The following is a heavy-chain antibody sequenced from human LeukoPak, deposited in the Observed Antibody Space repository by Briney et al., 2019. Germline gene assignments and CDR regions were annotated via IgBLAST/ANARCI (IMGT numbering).Heavy chain of an antibody. D-gene: IGHD3-10*01. CDR3: ARGRVRAMVRGLTKGYFDY. J-gene: IGHJ4*02. V-gene: IGHV4-34*01. Sequence: SETLSLTCAVYGGSFSGYYWSWIRQPPGKGLEWIGEIDHSGGTNYNPSLKSRVTISVDTSKNQFSLKLSSVTAADTAVYYCARGRVRAMVRGLTKGYFDYWGQGTLVTVSS. CDR2: IDHSGGT. CDR1: GGSFSGYY.